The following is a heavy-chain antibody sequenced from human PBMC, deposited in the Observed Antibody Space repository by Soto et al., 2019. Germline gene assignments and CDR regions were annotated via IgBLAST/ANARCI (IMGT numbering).Heavy chain of an antibody. D-gene: IGHD3-22*01. V-gene: IGHV1-3*01. CDR2: INAGNGNT. J-gene: IGHJ4*02. CDR3: ARISLTYHYDSSFDY. Sequence: GASVKVSCKASGYTFTSYAMHWVRQATGQRLEWMGWINAGNGNTKYSQKFQGRVTITRDTSASTAYMELSSLRSEDTAVYYCARISLTYHYDSSFDYWGQGTLVTVSS. CDR1: GYTFTSYA.